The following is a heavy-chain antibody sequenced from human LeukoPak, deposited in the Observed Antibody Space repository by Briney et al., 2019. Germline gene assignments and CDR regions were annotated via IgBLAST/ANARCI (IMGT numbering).Heavy chain of an antibody. CDR1: GFAFSVYA. V-gene: IGHV3-23*01. Sequence: PGGSLRLSCAASGFAFSVYAMSLLRQPPGKGLEWVSTINANSISTSYAASVRGRFTISRGNAKDTLYLQLNTLRADDTATYYCAKPISGGLAVTADWFRPWGQGTLVVVPS. D-gene: IGHD6-19*01. CDR3: AKPISGGLAVTADWFRP. J-gene: IGHJ4*03. CDR2: INANSIST.